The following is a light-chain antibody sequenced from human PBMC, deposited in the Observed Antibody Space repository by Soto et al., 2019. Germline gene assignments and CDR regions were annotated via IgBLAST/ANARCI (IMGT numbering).Light chain of an antibody. CDR2: AAS. CDR1: QSISSY. CDR3: QQSYSTPLT. J-gene: IGKJ4*01. V-gene: IGKV1-39*01. Sequence: DIQITQSTSCLSASVGDRVTITCRASQSISSYLNWYQQKPGKAPKLLIYAASSLQSGVPSRFSGSGSGTDFTLTISSLQPEDFATYYCQQSYSTPLTFGGGTKVEIK.